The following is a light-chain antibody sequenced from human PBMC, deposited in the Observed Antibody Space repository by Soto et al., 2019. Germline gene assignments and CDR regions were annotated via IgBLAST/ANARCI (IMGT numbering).Light chain of an antibody. CDR2: SAS. V-gene: IGKV1-17*01. Sequence: DIQMTQSPSSLSASVGDRVIITCRASQGIRDALGWYQQKPGKVPKRLIYSASSLQNGVPSRFSGSVSETVFTLTISSLQPEDFATYFCLQHSDYPFTFAQGPRLEI. CDR1: QGIRDA. J-gene: IGKJ2*01. CDR3: LQHSDYPFT.